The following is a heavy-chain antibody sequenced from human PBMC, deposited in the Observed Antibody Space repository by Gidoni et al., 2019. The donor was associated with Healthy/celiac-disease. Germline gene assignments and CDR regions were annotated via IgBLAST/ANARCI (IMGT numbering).Heavy chain of an antibody. CDR3: ARLTMATGGEWYFDY. CDR1: GFTFSRYS. CDR2: ISSSNSYI. J-gene: IGHJ4*02. Sequence: EVQLVESGGGLVKPGGSLRLSCAASGFTFSRYSMNWVRQAPGKGLEWVSSISSSNSYIYYADSGKGRFTISRDNAKNSLYLQMNSLRAEDTAVYYCARLTMATGGEWYFDYWGQGTLVTVSS. D-gene: IGHD3-16*01. V-gene: IGHV3-21*01.